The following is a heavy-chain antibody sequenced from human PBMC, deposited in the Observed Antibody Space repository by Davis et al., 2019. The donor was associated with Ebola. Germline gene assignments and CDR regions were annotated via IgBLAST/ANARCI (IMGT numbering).Heavy chain of an antibody. CDR3: VRDREAAAGWGLDH. V-gene: IGHV3-74*03. Sequence: GESLKISCEASGFTFSGFWMHWVRQVPGKGLVWVSRINSDASTTTYADSVKGRFTISRDNAKNSLYLQMNSLRPDDMGLYYCVRDREAAAGWGLDHWGRGTLVTVSS. D-gene: IGHD6-13*01. J-gene: IGHJ4*02. CDR2: INSDASTT. CDR1: GFTFSGFW.